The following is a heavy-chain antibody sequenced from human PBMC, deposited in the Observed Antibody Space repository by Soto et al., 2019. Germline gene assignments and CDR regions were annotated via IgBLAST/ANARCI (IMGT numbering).Heavy chain of an antibody. V-gene: IGHV4-61*08. CDR1: GGSVSSGVYY. Sequence: SETLSLTCSVSGGSVSSGVYYGSWIRQPPGKGLEWIWYIYYSGSTNYNPSLKSRVTISVDTSKNQFSLKLSSVTAADTAVYYCARGGAAAGNWFDPRGQGTLVTVSS. D-gene: IGHD6-13*01. CDR3: ARGGAAAGNWFDP. J-gene: IGHJ5*02. CDR2: IYYSGST.